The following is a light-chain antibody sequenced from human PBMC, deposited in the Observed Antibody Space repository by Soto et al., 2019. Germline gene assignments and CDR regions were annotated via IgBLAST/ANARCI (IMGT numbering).Light chain of an antibody. J-gene: IGLJ1*01. CDR2: EVS. V-gene: IGLV2-14*01. Sequence: QSVLTQPASVSGSPGQSITIACTGTSSDVGGYIYVSWFQQHPGKAPKLMIYEVSNRPSGVSDRFSASKSGNTASLTISGLQAEDESTYYCSSYSSSSTLVFGTGTKVTVL. CDR3: SSYSSSSTLV. CDR1: SSDVGGYIY.